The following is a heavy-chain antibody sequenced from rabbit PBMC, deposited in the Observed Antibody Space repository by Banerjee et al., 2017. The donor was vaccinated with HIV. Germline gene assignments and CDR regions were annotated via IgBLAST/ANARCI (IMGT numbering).Heavy chain of an antibody. CDR2: IDTGSSGST. Sequence: QSLEESGGGLVKPGGTLTLTCKASGIDFSSGYDMCWVRQAPGKGLEWIGCIDTGSSGSTYYASWAKGRFTISKTSSTTVTLQMTSLTAADTATYFCARDGAGNSYYILFNLWGPGTLVTVS. CDR1: GIDFSSGYD. J-gene: IGHJ4*01. D-gene: IGHD8-1*01. V-gene: IGHV1S40*01. CDR3: ARDGAGNSYYILFNL.